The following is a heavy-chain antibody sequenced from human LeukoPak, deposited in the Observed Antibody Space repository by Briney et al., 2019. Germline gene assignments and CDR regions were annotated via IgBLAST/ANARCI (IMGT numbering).Heavy chain of an antibody. Sequence: ASVKVSCKASGCTFTSYDINWVRQATGQGLEWMGWMNPNSGNTGYAQKFQGRVTMTRDTSISTAYMELSRLRSDDTAVYYCATITTVKGGAFDIWGQGTMVTVSS. D-gene: IGHD4-17*01. CDR1: GCTFTSYD. CDR2: MNPNSGNT. CDR3: ATITTVKGGAFDI. J-gene: IGHJ3*02. V-gene: IGHV1-8*01.